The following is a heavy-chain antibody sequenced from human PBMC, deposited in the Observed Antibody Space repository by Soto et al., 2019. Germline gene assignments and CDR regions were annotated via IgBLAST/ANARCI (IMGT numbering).Heavy chain of an antibody. CDR2: ISYDGSNK. Sequence: GGSLRLSCAASGFTFSSYGMHWVRQAPGKGLEWVAVISYDGSNKYYADSVKGRFTISRDNSKNTLYLQMNSLRAEDTAVYYCAKGEITMIVVVPPGYWGQGTLVTVS. D-gene: IGHD3-22*01. CDR1: GFTFSSYG. V-gene: IGHV3-30*18. CDR3: AKGEITMIVVVPPGY. J-gene: IGHJ4*02.